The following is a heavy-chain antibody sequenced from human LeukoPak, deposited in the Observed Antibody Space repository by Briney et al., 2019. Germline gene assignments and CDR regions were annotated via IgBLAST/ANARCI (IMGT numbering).Heavy chain of an antibody. CDR2: IYSDNT. J-gene: IGHJ4*02. CDR1: GFTVSSNS. CDR3: ARAESSGWLY. Sequence: PGGSLRLSCTVSGFTVSSNSMSWVRQAPGKGLEWVSFIYSDNTHYSDSVKGRFTISRDNSKNSLYLQMNSLRAEDTAVYYCARAESSGWLYWGQGTLVTVSS. V-gene: IGHV3-53*01. D-gene: IGHD6-19*01.